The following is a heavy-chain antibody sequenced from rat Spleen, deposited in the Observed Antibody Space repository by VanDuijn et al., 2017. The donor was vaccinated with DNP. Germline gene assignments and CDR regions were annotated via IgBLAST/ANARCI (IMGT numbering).Heavy chain of an antibody. CDR1: GFTFSDYY. CDR3: ARWADYFDY. D-gene: IGHD4-6*01. CDR2: ISYDGGNT. V-gene: IGHV5-22*01. J-gene: IGHJ2*01. Sequence: EVKLVESGGGLVQPGRSLKLSCAASGFTFSDYYMAWVRQAPTKGLECVAYISYDGGNTYYGDSVKGRFTISRDNAKSTLYLQMNSLRSEDMATYYCARWADYFDYWGQGVMVTVSS.